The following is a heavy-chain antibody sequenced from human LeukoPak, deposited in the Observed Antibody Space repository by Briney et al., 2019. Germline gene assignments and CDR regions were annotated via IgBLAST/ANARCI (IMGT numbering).Heavy chain of an antibody. V-gene: IGHV3-74*01. CDR1: GFTFRSYW. CDR2: IDSDGSDT. D-gene: IGHD5-12*01. J-gene: IGHJ3*01. CDR3: AGGGFSHGFDV. Sequence: GGSLRLSCAASGFTFRSYWIHWVRQAPGKGLVWVGRIDSDGSDTIYADSVKGRFTVSRDNAKNTLYLQMNSLRAEDTAVYFCAGGGFSHGFDVWGQGTVVTVSS.